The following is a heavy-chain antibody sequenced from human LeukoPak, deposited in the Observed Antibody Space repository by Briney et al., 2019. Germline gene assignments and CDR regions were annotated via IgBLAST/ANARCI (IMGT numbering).Heavy chain of an antibody. D-gene: IGHD1-7*01. CDR2: MNSDGSTT. V-gene: IGHV3-74*01. J-gene: IGHJ4*02. CDR1: GFTFSTTW. Sequence: PGGSLRLSCAASGFTFSTTWLHWVRQTPGDGLVWVSRMNSDGSTTNYADSVKGRFTISRDNAKSTLYLQMNNLRVEDTAVYYCATAGNYRFDNWGQGTLVTVSP. CDR3: ATAGNYRFDN.